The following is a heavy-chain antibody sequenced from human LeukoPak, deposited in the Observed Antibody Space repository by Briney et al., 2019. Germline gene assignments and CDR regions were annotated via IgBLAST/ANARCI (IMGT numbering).Heavy chain of an antibody. J-gene: IGHJ6*02. CDR1: GGSISSYY. Sequence: SETLSLTCTVSGGSISSYYWSWVRQPPGKGLEWIGYIYHSGSTIYNPSLKSRVTISVDTSKNRFSLKLRSVTAADTAMYYCAGLEGEYSSGWYARYYYYGMDVWGQGTTVTVSS. CDR3: AGLEGEYSSGWYARYYYYGMDV. D-gene: IGHD6-19*01. V-gene: IGHV4-59*08. CDR2: IYHSGST.